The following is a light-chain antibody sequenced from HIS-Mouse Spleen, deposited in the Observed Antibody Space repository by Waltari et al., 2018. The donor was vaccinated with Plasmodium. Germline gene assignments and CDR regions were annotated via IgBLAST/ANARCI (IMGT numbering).Light chain of an antibody. CDR2: GKN. V-gene: IGLV3-19*01. Sequence: SSELTQDPAVSVALGQTVRITCQGDSLRSYYASWYQQKPGQAPVLVIYGKNNRPSGIPDRVSGSSSGNTASLTITVAQAEDEADYYCNSRDSSGNHQVFGGGTKLTVL. CDR3: NSRDSSGNHQV. J-gene: IGLJ3*02. CDR1: SLRSYY.